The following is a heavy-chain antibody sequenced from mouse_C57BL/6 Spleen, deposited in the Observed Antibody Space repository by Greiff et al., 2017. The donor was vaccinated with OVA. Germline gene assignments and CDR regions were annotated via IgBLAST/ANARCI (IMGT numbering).Heavy chain of an antibody. D-gene: IGHD2-4*01. J-gene: IGHJ3*01. V-gene: IGHV1-52*01. CDR3: AREGARDDYAWFAY. CDR1: GYTFTSYW. Sequence: QVQLQQSGAELVRPGSSVKLSCKASGYTFTSYWMHWVKQRPIQGLEWIGNIDPSDSETHYNQKFKDKATLTVDKSSSTAYMQLSSLTSEDSAVYYCAREGARDDYAWFAYWGQGTLVTVSA. CDR2: IDPSDSET.